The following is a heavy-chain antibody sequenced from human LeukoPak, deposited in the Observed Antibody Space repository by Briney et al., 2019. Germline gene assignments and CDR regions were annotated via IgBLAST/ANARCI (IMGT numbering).Heavy chain of an antibody. Sequence: SETLSLTCAVYGGSFSGYYWSWIRQPPGKGLEWIGEINHSGSTNYNPSLKSRVTISVDTSKNQFSLKLSSVTAADTAVYYCARSPRIAAAVNNWGQGTLVTVSS. CDR3: ARSPRIAAAVNN. J-gene: IGHJ4*02. D-gene: IGHD6-13*01. CDR2: INHSGST. V-gene: IGHV4-34*01. CDR1: GGSFSGYY.